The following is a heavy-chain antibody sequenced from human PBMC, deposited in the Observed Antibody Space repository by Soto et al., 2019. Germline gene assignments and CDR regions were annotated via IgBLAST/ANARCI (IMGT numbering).Heavy chain of an antibody. D-gene: IGHD2-8*01. CDR2: ISGSGGST. CDR3: AKLGVLMVYATYLDY. J-gene: IGHJ4*02. CDR1: GFTFSSYA. Sequence: PGGSLRLSCAASGFTFSSYAMSWVRQAPGKGLEWVSAISGSGGSTYYADSVKGRFTISRDNSKNTLYLQMNSLRAEDTAVYYCAKLGVLMVYATYLDYWGQGTLVTVYS. V-gene: IGHV3-23*01.